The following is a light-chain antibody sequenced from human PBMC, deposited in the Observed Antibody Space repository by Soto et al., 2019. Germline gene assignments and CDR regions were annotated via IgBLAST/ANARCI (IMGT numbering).Light chain of an antibody. Sequence: IVLTHSPGTLSCSPGEIATLSFGASQSISSSYLAWYQQKLGQAPRLLIHSTSSRATGIPDRFSGSGSGTDFTLTISRLEPEDFAVYYCQQYGSSPWTFGQGTKVDIK. CDR1: QSISSSY. CDR2: STS. V-gene: IGKV3-20*01. CDR3: QQYGSSPWT. J-gene: IGKJ1*01.